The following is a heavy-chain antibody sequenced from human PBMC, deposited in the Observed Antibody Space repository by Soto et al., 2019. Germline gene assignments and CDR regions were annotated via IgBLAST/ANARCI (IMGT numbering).Heavy chain of an antibody. V-gene: IGHV4-30-4*01. D-gene: IGHD2-15*01. CDR2: IYDSGSS. CDR1: GASISSGDYF. J-gene: IGHJ5*02. Sequence: PSETLSLTCTVSGASISSGDYFWSWIRQSPGKGLEWIGYIYDSGSSYYNPSLKSRVTMSVDTSKNQFSLKLRSVTAADTAVYYCARAPYCSGGSCYGRLTVPWGQGTLVTVSS. CDR3: ARAPYCSGGSCYGRLTVP.